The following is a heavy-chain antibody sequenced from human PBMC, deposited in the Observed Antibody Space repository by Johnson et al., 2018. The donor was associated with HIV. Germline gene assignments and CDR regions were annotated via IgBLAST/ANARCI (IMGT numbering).Heavy chain of an antibody. D-gene: IGHD2-8*02. V-gene: IGHV3-48*04. CDR1: GFTFSSYW. CDR3: ARVRTGRENAFDI. CDR2: ISRSGSTI. Sequence: VQLVESGGGVVQPGRSLRLSCAASGFTFSSYWMSWVRQAPGKGLEWVSYISRSGSTITYADSVKGRFTISRDNTKNSLYLQMNSLRAEDTAVYYCARVRTGRENAFDIWGQGTMVTVSS. J-gene: IGHJ3*02.